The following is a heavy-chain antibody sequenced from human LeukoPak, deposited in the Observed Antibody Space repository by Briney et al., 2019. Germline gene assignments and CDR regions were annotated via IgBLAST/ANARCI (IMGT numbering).Heavy chain of an antibody. CDR3: AKDQGGTYSYDAFDI. J-gene: IGHJ3*02. D-gene: IGHD2-15*01. Sequence: GGTLRLFCAASGFTFSSYAMTWVRQAPGKGLEWVSDIRCSGCSTYYADSVKGRYTMSRDNSKNPLYLEMNSLRAECTAVYYCAKDQGGTYSYDAFDIWGQGTRVSVSS. V-gene: IGHV3-23*01. CDR2: IRCSGCST. CDR1: GFTFSSYA.